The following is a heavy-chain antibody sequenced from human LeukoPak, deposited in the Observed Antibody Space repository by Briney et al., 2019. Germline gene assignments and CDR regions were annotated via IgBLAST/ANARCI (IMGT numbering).Heavy chain of an antibody. V-gene: IGHV4-39*01. Sequence: SESLSLTRTVSSGSISSSDYHWGWIRQPPGKGLEWMGRTHSSASTYYNPSLKSRVTVSVDTSKNQFSLILTSVTAADRAVYYCARGYCSSTTCSGVGYMDVWGKGTTVTVSS. D-gene: IGHD2-2*01. CDR1: SGSISSSDYH. J-gene: IGHJ6*03. CDR3: ARGYCSSTTCSGVGYMDV. CDR2: THSSAST.